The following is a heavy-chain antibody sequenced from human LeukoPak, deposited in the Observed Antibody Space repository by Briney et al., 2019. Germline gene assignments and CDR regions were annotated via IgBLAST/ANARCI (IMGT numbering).Heavy chain of an antibody. D-gene: IGHD2-2*02. J-gene: IGHJ4*02. CDR1: GYTFTAYY. CDR3: ARDSIGCSSTSCYIDY. CDR2: INPNSGGA. Sequence: GASVKVSCKASGYTFTAYYMHWVRQAPGQGLEWMGRINPNSGGANYAQKFQGRVTMTRDTSITTAYMELSSLRSDDTAVYYCARDSIGCSSTSCYIDYWGQGTLVTVSS. V-gene: IGHV1-2*06.